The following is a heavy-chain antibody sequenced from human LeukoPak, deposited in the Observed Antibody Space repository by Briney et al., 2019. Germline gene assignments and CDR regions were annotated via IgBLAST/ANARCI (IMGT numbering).Heavy chain of an antibody. J-gene: IGHJ4*02. CDR1: GFTFSSYA. Sequence: GGSLRLSCAASGFTFSSYAMSWVRQAPGKGLEWVSAISGSGGSTYYADSVKGRFTISRDNSKNTLYLQMNSLRAEDTAVYYCAKDLMPHSSGSLFDYWGPGTLVTVSS. CDR3: AKDLMPHSSGSLFDY. V-gene: IGHV3-23*01. D-gene: IGHD3-22*01. CDR2: ISGSGGST.